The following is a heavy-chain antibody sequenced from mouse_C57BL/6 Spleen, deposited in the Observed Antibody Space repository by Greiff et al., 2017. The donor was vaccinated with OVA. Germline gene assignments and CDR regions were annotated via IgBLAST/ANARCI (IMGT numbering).Heavy chain of an antibody. V-gene: IGHV3-6*01. CDR2: ISYDGSN. D-gene: IGHD2-5*01. CDR3: ARMPAYYSNHYAMDY. J-gene: IGHJ4*01. Sequence: EVQLKESGPGLVKPSQSLSLTCSVTGYSITSGYYWNWIRQFPGNKLEWMGYISYDGSNNYNPSLKNRISITRDTSKNQFFLKLNSVTTEDTATYYCARMPAYYSNHYAMDYWGQGTSVTVSS. CDR1: GYSITSGYY.